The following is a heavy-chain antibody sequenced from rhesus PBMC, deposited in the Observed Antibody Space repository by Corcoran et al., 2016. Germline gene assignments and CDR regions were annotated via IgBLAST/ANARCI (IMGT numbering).Heavy chain of an antibody. CDR3: ARGLATYWYFDL. Sequence: QVQLVQSGAEVKKPGASVKVSCKASGFTFGSYAINWVRQAPGQGLEWMGGIIPLVGKTKLEGKYKGRVTINAGAATSTASMELSSLRAEDTAVYYCARGLATYWYFDLCGPGTPITISS. J-gene: IGHJ2*01. CDR1: GFTFGSYA. V-gene: IGHV1S10*01. D-gene: IGHD1-38*01. CDR2: IIPLVGKT.